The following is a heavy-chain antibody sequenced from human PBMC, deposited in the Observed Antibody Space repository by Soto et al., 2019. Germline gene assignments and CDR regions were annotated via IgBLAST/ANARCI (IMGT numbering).Heavy chain of an antibody. CDR1: GFTFGNFG. J-gene: IGHJ4*02. V-gene: IGHV3-30*03. CDR2: ISNDGTDQ. Sequence: QVQLVESGGGVVQPGRSLRLSCAASGFTFGNFGIHWVRQAPGKGREWVADISNDGTDQYYADSVKGRFTISRDNSKNTLYLQMNSLRAEDTAVYYCARGCSGGTNCFYFDFWGQGILVTVSS. CDR3: ARGCSGGTNCFYFDF. D-gene: IGHD6-13*01.